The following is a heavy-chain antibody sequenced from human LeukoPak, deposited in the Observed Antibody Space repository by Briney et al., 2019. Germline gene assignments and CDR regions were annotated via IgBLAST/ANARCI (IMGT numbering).Heavy chain of an antibody. CDR1: GFTVSSNS. J-gene: IGHJ4*02. D-gene: IGHD4/OR15-4a*01. CDR2: IYSDNT. V-gene: IGHV3-53*01. CDR3: ARRAGAYSHPYDY. Sequence: GGSLRLSCTVSGFTVSSNSWSWVRQAPGKGLEWVSFIYSDNTHYSDSVKGRFTISRDNSKNTLYLQMNSLRAEDTAVYYCARRAGAYSHPYDYWGQGTLVTVSS.